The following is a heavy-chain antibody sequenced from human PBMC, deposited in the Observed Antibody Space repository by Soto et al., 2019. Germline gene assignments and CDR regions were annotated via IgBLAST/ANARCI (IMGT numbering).Heavy chain of an antibody. V-gene: IGHV3-9*01. D-gene: IGHD3-3*01. J-gene: IGHJ6*02. CDR3: AKEIASDFWSGYSRNDYGMDV. CDR2: ISWNSGSI. CDR1: GFTFDDYA. Sequence: DVQLVESGGGLVQPGRYLRLSCAASGFTFDDYAKHWVRQAPGKGLEWVSGISWNSGSIGYADAGKGRFTISRDNAKNFLYLQMKSLRAEDTARYYCAKEIASDFWSGYSRNDYGMDVWGQGTTVTVSS.